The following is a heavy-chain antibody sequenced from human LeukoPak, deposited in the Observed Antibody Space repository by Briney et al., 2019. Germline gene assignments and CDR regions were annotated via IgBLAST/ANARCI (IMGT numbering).Heavy chain of an antibody. CDR1: GFTFSDYY. CDR3: ARARSRYPTVDY. J-gene: IGHJ4*02. V-gene: IGHV3-11*01. CDR2: ISSSGSTI. Sequence: GGSLRLSCAASGFTFSDYYRSWLRQASGKGLEWVSYISSSGSTIYYADSVKGRFTISRDNAKDSLYLQMNSLRAEDTAVYYCARARSRYPTVDYWGQGALVTVSS. D-gene: IGHD6-13*01.